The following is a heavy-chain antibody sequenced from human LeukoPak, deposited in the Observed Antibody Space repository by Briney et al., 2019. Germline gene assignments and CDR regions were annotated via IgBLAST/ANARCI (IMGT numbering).Heavy chain of an antibody. CDR2: IYYSGST. V-gene: IGHV4-59*01. D-gene: IGHD2-2*01. Sequence: SETLSLTCAVSGGSISDYYWSWIRQPPGKGLEWIGYIYYSGSTNYSPSLKSRVTMSVDTSKNQFSLNLNSLTAADTAVYHCATGGPSSRYFDYWGRGTLVTVSS. CDR1: GGSISDYY. J-gene: IGHJ4*02. CDR3: ATGGPSSRYFDY.